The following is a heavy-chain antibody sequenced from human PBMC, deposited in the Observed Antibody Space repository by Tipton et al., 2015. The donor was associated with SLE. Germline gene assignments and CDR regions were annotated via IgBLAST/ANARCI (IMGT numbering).Heavy chain of an antibody. J-gene: IGHJ6*02. CDR1: GDSINSYY. Sequence: TLSLTCTVSGDSINSYYWSWIRQPPGEGLEWIGYIYYREGTNYSPSLKSRVTISLDASKNQLSRKLSSVTAADTAVYYCARHHGSGWLYGLDVWGQGTTVTVSS. CDR3: ARHHGSGWLYGLDV. D-gene: IGHD6-19*01. V-gene: IGHV4-59*08. CDR2: IYYREGT.